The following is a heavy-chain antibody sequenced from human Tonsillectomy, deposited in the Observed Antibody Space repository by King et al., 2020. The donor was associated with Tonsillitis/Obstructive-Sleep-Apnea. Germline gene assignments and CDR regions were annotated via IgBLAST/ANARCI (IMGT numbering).Heavy chain of an antibody. D-gene: IGHD2-8*01. CDR2: IFPGDSDT. Sequence: VQLVESGAEVIKPGESLKISCKGSGYSFVSYWIGWVRYMPGKGLEWMGIIFPGDSDTRYSPSFQGQVSISADKSISTAYLQWRSLKASDTAMYYCARGRYCTNSRCYPDGFDIWGQGTMVTVSS. CDR1: GYSFVSYW. V-gene: IGHV5-51*01. J-gene: IGHJ3*02. CDR3: ARGRYCTNSRCYPDGFDI.